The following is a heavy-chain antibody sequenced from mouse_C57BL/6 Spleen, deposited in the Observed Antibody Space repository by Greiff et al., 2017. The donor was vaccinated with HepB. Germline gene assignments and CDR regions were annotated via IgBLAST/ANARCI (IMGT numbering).Heavy chain of an antibody. J-gene: IGHJ2*01. CDR3: ARGDYGSSYIFDY. V-gene: IGHV1-63*01. CDR1: GYTFTNYW. CDR2: IYPGGGYT. Sequence: QVQLKQSGAELVRPGTSVKMSCKASGYTFTNYWIGWAKQRPGHGLEWIGDIYPGGGYTNYNEKFKGKATLTADKSSSTAYMQFSSLTSEDSAIYYCARGDYGSSYIFDYWGQGTTLTVSS. D-gene: IGHD1-1*01.